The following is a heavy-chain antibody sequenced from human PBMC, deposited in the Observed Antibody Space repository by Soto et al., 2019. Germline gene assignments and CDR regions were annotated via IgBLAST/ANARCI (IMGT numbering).Heavy chain of an antibody. CDR3: AGGDGGFGFVTDAFDI. CDR1: GFTFSSYS. V-gene: IGHV3-48*01. Sequence: EVQLVESGGGLVQPGGSLRLSCAASGFTFSSYSMNWVRQAPGKGLEWVSYISSSSSSIYYADSVKGRFAISRDNAKNYLYLQMNSLRAEETAVYYCAGGDGGFGFVTDAFDIWGQGTMVTVSS. J-gene: IGHJ3*02. D-gene: IGHD3-3*01. CDR2: ISSSSSSI.